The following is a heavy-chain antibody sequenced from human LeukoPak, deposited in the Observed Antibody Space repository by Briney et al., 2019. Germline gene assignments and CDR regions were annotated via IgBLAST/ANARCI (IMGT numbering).Heavy chain of an antibody. J-gene: IGHJ3*02. CDR3: ATDNPIVATITGAFDI. D-gene: IGHD5-12*01. CDR2: INPSGGST. V-gene: IGHV1-46*01. CDR1: GYTFTSYY. Sequence: ASVKVSCKASGYTFTSYYMHWVRQAPGQGLEWMGIINPSGGSTSYAQMFQGRVTMTEDTSTDTAYMELSSLRSEDTAVYYCATDNPIVATITGAFDIWGQGTMVTVSS.